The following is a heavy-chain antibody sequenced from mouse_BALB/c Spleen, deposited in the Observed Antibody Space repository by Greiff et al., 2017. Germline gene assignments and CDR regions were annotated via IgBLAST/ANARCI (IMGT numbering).Heavy chain of an antibody. V-gene: IGHV14-4*02. J-gene: IGHJ3*01. CDR3: NVYYGNYVFAY. CDR2: IDPENGDT. Sequence: EVKLVESGAELVRSGASVKLSCTASGFNIKDYYMHWVKQRPEQGLEWIGWIDPENGDTEYAPKFQGKATMTADTSSNTAYLQLSSLTSEDTAVYYCNVYYGNYVFAYWGQGTLVTVSA. CDR1: GFNIKDYY. D-gene: IGHD2-1*01.